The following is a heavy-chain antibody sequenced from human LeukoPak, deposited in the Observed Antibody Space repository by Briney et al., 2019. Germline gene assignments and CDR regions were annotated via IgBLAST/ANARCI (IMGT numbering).Heavy chain of an antibody. CDR1: GGTFSSYA. D-gene: IGHD3-10*01. CDR2: IIPIFGTA. CDR3: ATGDVLLWFGEPYWFDY. Sequence: SVKVSCKASGGTFSSYAISWVRQAPGQGLEWMGRIIPIFGTANCAQKFQGRVTITTDESTSTAYMELSSLRSEDTAVYYCATGDVLLWFGEPYWFDYWGQGTLVTVSS. V-gene: IGHV1-69*05. J-gene: IGHJ4*02.